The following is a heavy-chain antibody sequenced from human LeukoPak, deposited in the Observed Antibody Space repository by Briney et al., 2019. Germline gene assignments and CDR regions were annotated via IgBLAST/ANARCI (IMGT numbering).Heavy chain of an antibody. Sequence: GGSLRLSCAASGFTFSIYAMAGVGQAPGKGREWVATISGSGGSTYYADSAKGRFPISRDNSKKTLYLQMNPLRAEDTAIYYCAKDPEYGAGSFGPVYGMDVWGQGAPVTVSS. CDR2: ISGSGGST. CDR1: GFTFSIYA. V-gene: IGHV3-23*01. J-gene: IGHJ6*02. D-gene: IGHD3-10*01. CDR3: AKDPEYGAGSFGPVYGMDV.